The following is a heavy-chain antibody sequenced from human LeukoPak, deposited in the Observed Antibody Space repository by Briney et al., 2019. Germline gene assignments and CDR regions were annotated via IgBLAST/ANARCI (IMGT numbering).Heavy chain of an antibody. J-gene: IGHJ4*02. D-gene: IGHD3-22*01. CDR1: GGSFSGYS. CDR2: INHSGST. Sequence: PSETLSLTCAVYGGSFSGYSWTWIRQPPGRGLEWIGEINHSGSTNYNPSLKSRVTISVDTSKNQFSLKLSSVTAADTAVYYCATHPSYDSSGPPESSWGQGTLVTVSS. V-gene: IGHV4-34*01. CDR3: ATHPSYDSSGPPESS.